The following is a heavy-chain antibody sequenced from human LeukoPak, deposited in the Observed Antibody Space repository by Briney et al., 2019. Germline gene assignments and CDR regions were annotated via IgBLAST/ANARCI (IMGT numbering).Heavy chain of an antibody. J-gene: IGHJ4*02. CDR1: GYTFTGYY. CDR2: INPNSGGT. Sequence: ASVKVSCKASGYTFTGYYMHWMRQAPGQGLEWMGWINPNSGGTNYAQKFQGRVTMTRDTSISTAYMELSRLRSDDTAVYYCARSCSSTNQETDYFDYWGQGTLVTVSS. V-gene: IGHV1-2*02. CDR3: ARSCSSTNQETDYFDY. D-gene: IGHD2-2*01.